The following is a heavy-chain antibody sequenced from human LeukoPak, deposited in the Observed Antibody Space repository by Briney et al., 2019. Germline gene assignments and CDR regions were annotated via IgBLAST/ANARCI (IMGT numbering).Heavy chain of an antibody. CDR1: GFTVSSNY. J-gene: IGHJ4*02. V-gene: IGHV3-53*04. D-gene: IGHD6-19*01. Sequence: GGSLRLSCAASGFTVSSNYMSWVRQAPGKGLEWVSVIYSGGSTYYADSVKGRFTISRHNSKNTLYLQMNSLRAEDTAVYYCARWKYSSGWIYYFDYWGQGTLVTVS. CDR3: ARWKYSSGWIYYFDY. CDR2: IYSGGST.